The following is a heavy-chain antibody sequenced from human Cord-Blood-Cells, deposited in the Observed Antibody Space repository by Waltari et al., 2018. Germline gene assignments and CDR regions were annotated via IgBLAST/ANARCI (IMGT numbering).Heavy chain of an antibody. CDR3: AHRRNYDILTGYLNAFDI. Sequence: QITLKESGPTLVTPTQTLTLTCTFSGFSLSTSGVAVGWIRQPPGKALEWLALMYWADDKRYSPSLKSRLTITKDTSKNQVVLTMTNMDPVDTATYYCAHRRNYDILTGYLNAFDIWGQGTMVTVSS. J-gene: IGHJ3*02. CDR2: MYWADDK. CDR1: GFSLSTSGVA. D-gene: IGHD3-9*01. V-gene: IGHV2-5*02.